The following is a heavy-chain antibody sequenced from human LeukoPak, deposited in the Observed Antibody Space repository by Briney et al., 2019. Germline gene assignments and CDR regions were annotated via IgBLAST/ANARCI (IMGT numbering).Heavy chain of an antibody. CDR1: GYTFTGYC. CDR3: ARVGYGSGYDSYYYYYGMDV. V-gene: IGHV1-2*02. CDR2: INPNSGGT. Sequence: ASVKVSCKASGYTFTGYCMHWVRQAPGQGLEWMGWINPNSGGTNYAQKFQGRVTMTRDTSISTAYMELSRLRSDDTAVYYCARVGYGSGYDSYYYYYGMDVWGQGTTVTVSS. D-gene: IGHD5-12*01. J-gene: IGHJ6*02.